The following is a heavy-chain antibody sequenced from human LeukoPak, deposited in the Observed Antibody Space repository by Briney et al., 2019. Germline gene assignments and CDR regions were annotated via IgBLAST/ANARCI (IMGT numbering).Heavy chain of an antibody. CDR3: AKDREYSSGWQTTFDY. D-gene: IGHD6-19*01. V-gene: IGHV3-30*18. CDR2: ISYDGSNK. CDR1: GFTFSSYG. J-gene: IGHJ4*02. Sequence: PGRSLRLSCAASGFTFSSYGMHWVRQAPGKGLEWVAVISYDGSNKYYADSVKGRFTISRGNSKNTLYLQMNSLRAEDTAVYYCAKDREYSSGWQTTFDYWGQGTLVTVSS.